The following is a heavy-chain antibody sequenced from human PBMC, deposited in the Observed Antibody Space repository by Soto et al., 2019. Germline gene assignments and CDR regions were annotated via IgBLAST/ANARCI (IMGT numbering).Heavy chain of an antibody. J-gene: IGHJ3*01. Sequence: GGSLRLSCAASGFTVSSHYMSWVRQTPGKGLEWVSILYASDSTFYADSVEGRFTISRDNSKNTVYLQLNSLRAEDTAVYYCATTVTRLIAFEVWGQGTMVTVSS. CDR3: ATTVTRLIAFEV. CDR2: LYASDST. CDR1: GFTVSSHY. V-gene: IGHV3-53*01. D-gene: IGHD4-17*01.